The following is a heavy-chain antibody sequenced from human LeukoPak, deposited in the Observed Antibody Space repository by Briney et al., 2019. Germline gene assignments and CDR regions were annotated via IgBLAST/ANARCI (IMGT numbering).Heavy chain of an antibody. Sequence: SETLSLTCTVSGGSLSSYYWSWIRQPPGKGLEWIGYIYYSGSTNYNPSLKSRVTISGDTSKNQFSLKLSAVTAADTAVYYCARDVIAVAGTHWFDPWGQGTLVTVSS. CDR3: ARDVIAVAGTHWFDP. CDR2: IYYSGST. D-gene: IGHD6-19*01. V-gene: IGHV4-59*01. J-gene: IGHJ5*02. CDR1: GGSLSSYY.